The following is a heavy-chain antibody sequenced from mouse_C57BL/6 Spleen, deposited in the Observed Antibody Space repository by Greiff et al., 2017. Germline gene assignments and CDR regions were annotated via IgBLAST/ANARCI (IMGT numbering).Heavy chain of an antibody. D-gene: IGHD1-1*01. CDR1: GFTFSNYW. CDR2: IRLKSDNYAT. V-gene: IGHV6-3*01. CDR3: TKITTGYWYFDV. Sequence: EVKLEESGGGLVQPGGSMKLSCVASGFTFSNYWMNWVRQSPEQGLEWVAQIRLKSDNYATHYAESVKGRFTISRDDSKSSVYLQMNNLRAEDTGIYYCTKITTGYWYFDVWGTGTTVTVSS. J-gene: IGHJ1*03.